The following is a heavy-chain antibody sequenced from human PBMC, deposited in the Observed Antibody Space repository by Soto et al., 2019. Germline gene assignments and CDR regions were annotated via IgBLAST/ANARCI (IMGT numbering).Heavy chain of an antibody. Sequence: GGSLRLSCAASGFTFSSYAMSWVRQAPGKGLEWVSAISGSGGSTYYADSVKGRFTISRDDSKNTLYLQMNSLRAEDTAVYYCAKDGLWFGEFPGVMDVWGQGTTVTVSS. V-gene: IGHV3-23*01. CDR1: GFTFSSYA. CDR2: ISGSGGST. J-gene: IGHJ6*02. CDR3: AKDGLWFGEFPGVMDV. D-gene: IGHD3-10*01.